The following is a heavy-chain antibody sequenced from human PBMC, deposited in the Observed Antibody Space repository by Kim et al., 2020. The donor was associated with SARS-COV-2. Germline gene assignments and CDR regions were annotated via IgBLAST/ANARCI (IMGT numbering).Heavy chain of an antibody. CDR3: ARAVNRGWFSDAFDM. D-gene: IGHD6-19*01. V-gene: IGHV3-66*01. Sequence: DSVKGRFTISRDNSNYTLFLKMNSLRADDTAVYYCARAVNRGWFSDAFDMWGQGTKVTVSS. J-gene: IGHJ3*02.